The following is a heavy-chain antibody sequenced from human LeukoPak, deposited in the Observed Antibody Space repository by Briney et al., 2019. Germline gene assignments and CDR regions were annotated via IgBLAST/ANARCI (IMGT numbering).Heavy chain of an antibody. CDR3: AREDTGVAFDI. CDR1: GSTFSSNA. D-gene: IGHD2-8*01. Sequence: GGSLRLSCAASGSTFSSNAMSWVRQAPGKGLEWVSYISGSGIKHYADSVKGRFTISRDNAKNSLYLQMNSLRVEDTAVYYCAREDTGVAFDIWGQGTTVTV. J-gene: IGHJ3*02. CDR2: ISGSGIK. V-gene: IGHV3-48*03.